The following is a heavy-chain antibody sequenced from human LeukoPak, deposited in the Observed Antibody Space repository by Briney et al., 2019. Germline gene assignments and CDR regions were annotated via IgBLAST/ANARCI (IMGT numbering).Heavy chain of an antibody. V-gene: IGHV3-7*01. CDR2: LKQDGSET. CDR3: ARGGSEFDI. Sequence: GGSLRLSCAASGFTLSSYAMSWVRQGPGKGLEWVANLKQDGSETYYVDSVKGRFTISRDNAKNSLDLQMSSLRAEDTGVYFCARGGSEFDIWGQGTLVTVSS. D-gene: IGHD3-16*01. CDR1: GFTLSSYA. J-gene: IGHJ3*02.